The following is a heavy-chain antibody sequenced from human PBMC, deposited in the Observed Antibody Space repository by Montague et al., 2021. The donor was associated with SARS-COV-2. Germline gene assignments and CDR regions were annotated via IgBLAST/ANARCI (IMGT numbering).Heavy chain of an antibody. CDR2: IYDSGST. CDR1: GSSVRSYF. V-gene: IGHV4-59*02. J-gene: IGHJ4*02. Sequence: SETLSLTCIVSGSSVRSYFWSWIRQPPGKGLEWIGNIYDSGSTNYNPSLKSRVTISVDTSKNQFSLKLSAVTAADTAVYYCAREHTVTTFGGPYYIDSWGQGTLVTVSA. CDR3: AREHTVTTFGGPYYIDS. D-gene: IGHD4-17*01.